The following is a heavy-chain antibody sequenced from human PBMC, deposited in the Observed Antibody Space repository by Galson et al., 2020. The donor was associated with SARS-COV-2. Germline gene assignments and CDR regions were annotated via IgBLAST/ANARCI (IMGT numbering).Heavy chain of an antibody. D-gene: IGHD3-10*01. CDR1: GYTFSVHY. CDR2: INPNSGDT. CDR3: TRGSNSSPFYHFDP. J-gene: IGHJ5*02. V-gene: IGHV1-2*06. Sequence: ASVKVSCKASGYTFSVHYMHWVRLAPGQGPEWMGRINPNSGDTDVAQKFQGRVTMTTDTSLTIAYMELSRLTSDDTAVYYCTRGSNSSPFYHFDPWGQGTLVTVSS.